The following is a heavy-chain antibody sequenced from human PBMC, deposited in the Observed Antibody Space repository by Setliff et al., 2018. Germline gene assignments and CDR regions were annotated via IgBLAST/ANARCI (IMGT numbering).Heavy chain of an antibody. V-gene: IGHV4-39*07. D-gene: IGHD4-17*01. J-gene: IGHJ6*02. Sequence: PSETLSLTCTVSGGSISSSSYYWGWIRQPPGKGLEWIGSIYYSGSTYYNPSLKSRVTISVDTSKNQFSLKLSSVTAADTAVYYCTRDQVTTLENYYYYYGMDVWGQGTTVTVSS. CDR1: GGSISSSSYY. CDR2: IYYSGST. CDR3: TRDQVTTLENYYYYYGMDV.